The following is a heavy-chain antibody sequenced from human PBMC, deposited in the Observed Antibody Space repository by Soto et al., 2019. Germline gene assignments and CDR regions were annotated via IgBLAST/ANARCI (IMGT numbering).Heavy chain of an antibody. CDR2: ISGSGGST. J-gene: IGHJ4*02. CDR3: AKLNLDTWGPPASLLFDY. V-gene: IGHV3-23*01. CDR1: GFTFSSYA. Sequence: LRLSCAASGFTFSSYAMSWVRQASGKGLEWVSAISGSGGSTYYADSVKGRFTISRDNSKNTLYLQMNSLRAEDTAVYYCAKLNLDTWGPPASLLFDYWGQGTLVTVSS. D-gene: IGHD5-18*01.